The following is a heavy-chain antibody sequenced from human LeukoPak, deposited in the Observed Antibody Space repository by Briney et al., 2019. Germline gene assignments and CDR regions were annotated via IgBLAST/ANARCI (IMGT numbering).Heavy chain of an antibody. V-gene: IGHV1-18*01. CDR3: ARKLCSGNDYARGDY. D-gene: IGHD3-22*01. J-gene: IGHJ4*02. Sequence: ASVKVSCKASGCTFTSYAINWVRQAPGQGLEWMGWVSAYNGDTNYAQKFQGRVTMTTDSSTSTAYMYLRSLRSDDTAVYYCARKLCSGNDYARGDYWGQGTLVTVSS. CDR1: GCTFTSYA. CDR2: VSAYNGDT.